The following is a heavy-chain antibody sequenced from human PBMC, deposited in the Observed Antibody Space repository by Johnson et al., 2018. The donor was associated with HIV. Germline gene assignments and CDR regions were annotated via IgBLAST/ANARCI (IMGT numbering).Heavy chain of an antibody. J-gene: IGHJ3*02. V-gene: IGHV3-53*01. Sequence: MQRVEPGGGLILPVGSLTLSREAFGFAGGINYTGCVRQAPGMQQQRLSTVYSGGSTYCADSVKGRFTIYRDNSKNTLYLQMNSLRAEDTAVYYCARTPGYSRSFEIWGQGTMVTVSS. CDR1: GFAGGINY. D-gene: IGHD2-15*01. CDR2: VYSGGST. CDR3: ARTPGYSRSFEI.